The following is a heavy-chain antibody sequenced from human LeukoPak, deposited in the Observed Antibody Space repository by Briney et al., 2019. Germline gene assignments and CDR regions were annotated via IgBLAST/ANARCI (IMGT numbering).Heavy chain of an antibody. CDR1: GYIFTSYA. CDR2: INGGNGNT. Sequence: GASVKVSCKASGYIFTSYAIHWVRQVPGQRLEWMGWINGGNGNTKESQKLQGRVTITRDTSASTVYMELSSLRSEDTAVYYCARDGGPLYDYVWGSYRIGYWGQGTLVTVSS. V-gene: IGHV1-3*01. J-gene: IGHJ4*02. CDR3: ARDGGPLYDYVWGSYRIGY. D-gene: IGHD3-16*02.